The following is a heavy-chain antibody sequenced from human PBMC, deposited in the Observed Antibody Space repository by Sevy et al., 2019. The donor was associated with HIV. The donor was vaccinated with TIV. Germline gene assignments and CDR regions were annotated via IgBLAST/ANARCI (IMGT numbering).Heavy chain of an antibody. CDR2: LSFGCGEI. J-gene: IGHJ4*02. CDR1: GFTFSKYY. CDR3: AREGCTKPHDY. V-gene: IGHV3-23*01. D-gene: IGHD2-8*01. Sequence: GSLRLSCAASGFTFSKYYMSWVRQPPGKGLEWVSTLSFGCGEINYADSVKGRFTISRDNSKSSVYLQMNNLRPEDTAVYYCAREGCTKPHDYWGQGTLVTVSS.